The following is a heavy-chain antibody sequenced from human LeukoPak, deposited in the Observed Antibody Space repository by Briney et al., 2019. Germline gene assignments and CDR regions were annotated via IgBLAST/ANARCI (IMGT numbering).Heavy chain of an antibody. CDR3: ARDSLKQRRSMDV. J-gene: IGHJ6*02. V-gene: IGHV3-7*03. CDR1: GFTFSAYA. Sequence: GGSLRLSCEASGFTFSAYAMTWVRQVPGKGLEWVANIKEDGSEKYYVDSVRGRFTISRDNAKKSVYLQMNSLRAEDTAVYYCARDSLKQRRSMDVWGQGTTVTVSS. CDR2: IKEDGSEK.